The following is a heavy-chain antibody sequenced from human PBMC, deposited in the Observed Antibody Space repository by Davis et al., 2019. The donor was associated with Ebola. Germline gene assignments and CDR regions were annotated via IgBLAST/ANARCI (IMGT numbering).Heavy chain of an antibody. CDR1: GASISSRDYY. V-gene: IGHV4-39*07. D-gene: IGHD3-16*01. J-gene: IGHJ4*02. CDR3: ARVGAATGGELDY. CDR2: FYYSGSS. Sequence: SETLSLTCTVSGASISSRDYYWGWIRQSPEKGLEWIMTFYYSGSSYYNPSLKSRATISLDTSKNHFFLKINSMTAADTALYYCARVGAATGGELDYWGQGALVTVSS.